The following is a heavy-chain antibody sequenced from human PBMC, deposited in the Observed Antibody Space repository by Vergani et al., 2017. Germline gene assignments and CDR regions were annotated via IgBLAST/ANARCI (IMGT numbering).Heavy chain of an antibody. CDR2: IKYDGSKK. V-gene: IGHV3-7*01. CDR3: ARSPHGYTYGGYISQFDP. Sequence: EVQLVASGGGLVQRGGSLRLSCEASVFTFSNLWMTWVRQAPGKGLEWVANIKYDGSKKNYVDSVKGRFTISRDNAKNSLYLQMNNLRVEDTAVYFCARSPHGYTYGGYISQFDPWGQGTLVTVSS. D-gene: IGHD5-18*01. CDR1: VFTFSNLW. J-gene: IGHJ5*02.